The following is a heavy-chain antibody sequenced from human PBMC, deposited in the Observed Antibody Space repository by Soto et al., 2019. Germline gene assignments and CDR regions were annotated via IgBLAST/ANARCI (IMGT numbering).Heavy chain of an antibody. Sequence: SVKVSCKASGGTFSSYAISWVRQAPGQGLEWMGGIIPIFGTANYAQKFQGRVTITADESTSTAYMELSSLRSEDTAVYYCARPQDDYYDSSGYYYWGQGTLVTVSS. D-gene: IGHD3-22*01. CDR1: GGTFSSYA. CDR2: IIPIFGTA. J-gene: IGHJ4*02. CDR3: ARPQDDYYDSSGYYY. V-gene: IGHV1-69*13.